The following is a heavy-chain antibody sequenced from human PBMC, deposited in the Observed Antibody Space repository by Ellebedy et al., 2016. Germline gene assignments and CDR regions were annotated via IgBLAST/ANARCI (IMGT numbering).Heavy chain of an antibody. J-gene: IGHJ4*02. CDR3: AKDMQLSY. V-gene: IGHV3-23*01. Sequence: WIRQAPGKGLEWVSLISSSGDNTFYADYVKGRFTISRDDSKNTLYLEMNSLRAEDTAVYYCAKDMQLSYWGQGTLVTVSS. D-gene: IGHD5-18*01. CDR2: ISSSGDNT.